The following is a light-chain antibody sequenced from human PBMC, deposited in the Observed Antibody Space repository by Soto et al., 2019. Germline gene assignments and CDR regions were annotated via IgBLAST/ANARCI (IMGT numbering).Light chain of an antibody. CDR1: QRISNW. CDR2: RAS. CDR3: QQYNSYSGT. V-gene: IGKV1-5*03. Sequence: DIQMTQSPSTLYASVGDRVTITYRASQRISNWLAWYQQKPGKAPKLVIYRASTLESGVPSRFSGSGSGTEFTLTISSLQPDDFATYFCQQYNSYSGTFGPGTKVDIK. J-gene: IGKJ3*01.